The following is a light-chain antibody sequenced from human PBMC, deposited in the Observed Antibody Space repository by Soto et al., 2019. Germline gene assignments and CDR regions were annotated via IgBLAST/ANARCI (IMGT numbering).Light chain of an antibody. CDR1: QGVYNSY. CDR2: GAS. Sequence: EIVLTQSPGTLSFSPGEKATLSCRASQGVYNSYLAWYQQKPGQAPRLLIYGASSRATGTPDRFSGSGSGTDFTLTISSLEPEDFAVYYCHQYGTSPWTFGQGTKVDIK. CDR3: HQYGTSPWT. V-gene: IGKV3-20*01. J-gene: IGKJ1*01.